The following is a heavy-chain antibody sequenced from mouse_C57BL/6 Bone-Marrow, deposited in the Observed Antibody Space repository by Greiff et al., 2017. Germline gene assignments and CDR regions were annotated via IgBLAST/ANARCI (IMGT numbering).Heavy chain of an antibody. CDR3: ARSRVYCSSLYWYFDV. J-gene: IGHJ1*03. CDR1: GYTFTSYW. V-gene: IGHV1-53*01. Sequence: QVQLKQPGTELVKPGASVKLSCKASGYTFTSYWMHWVKQRHGQGLEWIGNINPNNGGSNYNEKFKNKATLTVDKSSSTTYMQLSSLTSEDSAFYFCARSRVYCSSLYWYFDVWGTGTTVTVSS. CDR2: INPNNGGS. D-gene: IGHD1-1*01.